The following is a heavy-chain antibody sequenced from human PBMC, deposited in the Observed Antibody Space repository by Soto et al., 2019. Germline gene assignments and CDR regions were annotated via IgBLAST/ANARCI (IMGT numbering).Heavy chain of an antibody. Sequence: GASVKVSCKASGYTFTSYGISWVRQAPGQGLEWMGWISAYNGNTNYAQKLQGRVTMTTDTSTRTAYMELRSLRSDDTAVYYCANLRGSSWSKGGYYFDYWGQGTLVTVSS. CDR1: GYTFTSYG. D-gene: IGHD6-13*01. V-gene: IGHV1-18*01. J-gene: IGHJ4*02. CDR2: ISAYNGNT. CDR3: ANLRGSSWSKGGYYFDY.